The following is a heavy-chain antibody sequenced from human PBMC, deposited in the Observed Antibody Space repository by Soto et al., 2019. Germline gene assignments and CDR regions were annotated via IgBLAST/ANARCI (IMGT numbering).Heavy chain of an antibody. J-gene: IGHJ6*02. Sequence: SVKVSCKASGGTFSSYAISWVRQAPGQGLEWMGGIIPIFGTANYAQKFQGRVTITADESTSTAYMELSSLRSEDTAVYYCARSLPSGMGMDVWGQGTMVTVSS. CDR3: ARSLPSGMGMDV. V-gene: IGHV1-69*13. CDR1: GGTFSSYA. CDR2: IIPIFGTA. D-gene: IGHD3-10*01.